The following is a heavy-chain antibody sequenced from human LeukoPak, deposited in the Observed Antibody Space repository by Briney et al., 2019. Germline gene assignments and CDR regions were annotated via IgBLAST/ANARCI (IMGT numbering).Heavy chain of an antibody. CDR1: GFTFSSYS. Sequence: GGSLRLSCAASGFTFSSYSMNWVRQAPGKGLVWVSRINSDGSSTNYADSVKGRFTISRDNAKNTLYLQMNSLRAEDTAMYYCARPGELFNYWGQGTLVTVSS. D-gene: IGHD3-10*01. V-gene: IGHV3-74*01. CDR3: ARPGELFNY. CDR2: INSDGSST. J-gene: IGHJ4*02.